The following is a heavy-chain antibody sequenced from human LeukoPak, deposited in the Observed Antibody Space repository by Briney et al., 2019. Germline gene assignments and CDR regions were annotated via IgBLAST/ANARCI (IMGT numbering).Heavy chain of an antibody. J-gene: IGHJ3*02. D-gene: IGHD6-13*01. V-gene: IGHV1-69*05. CDR1: GGTFSSYA. CDR2: IIPIFGTA. CDR3: AGRIAAAADDAFDI. Sequence: GASVKVSCKASGGTFSSYAISWVRQAPGQGLEWMGGIIPIFGTANFAQKFQGRVTITTDESTSTAYMELSSLRSEDTAVYYCAGRIAAAADDAFDIWGQGTMVTVSS.